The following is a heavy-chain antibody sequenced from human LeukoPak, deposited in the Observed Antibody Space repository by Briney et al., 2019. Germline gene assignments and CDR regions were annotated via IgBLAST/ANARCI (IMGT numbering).Heavy chain of an antibody. Sequence: PGGSLRLSCAASGFTFDDYAMHWVRQVPGKGLEWVSGISWNSGNIDYADSVKGRFTISRDNAKNSLYLQMNSLRAEDTAVYYCARVGSHSGSLSLIKRNYYYYYYMDVWGKGTTVTISS. J-gene: IGHJ6*03. CDR1: GFTFDDYA. D-gene: IGHD3-10*01. CDR2: ISWNSGNI. V-gene: IGHV3-9*01. CDR3: ARVGSHSGSLSLIKRNYYYYYYMDV.